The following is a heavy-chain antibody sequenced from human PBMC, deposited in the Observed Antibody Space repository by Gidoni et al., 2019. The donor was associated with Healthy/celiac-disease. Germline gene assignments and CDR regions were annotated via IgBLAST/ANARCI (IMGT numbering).Heavy chain of an antibody. Sequence: EVQLVESGGGLVQPGRSLRLSCAASGFTFDDYAMHWVRQAPGKRLEWVSGISWNSGSIGYADSVKGRFTISRDNAKNSLYLQMNSLRAEDTALYYCAKDNTMSMLYPSFDYWGQGTLVTVSS. D-gene: IGHD2-8*01. J-gene: IGHJ4*02. CDR1: GFTFDDYA. CDR3: AKDNTMSMLYPSFDY. CDR2: ISWNSGSI. V-gene: IGHV3-9*01.